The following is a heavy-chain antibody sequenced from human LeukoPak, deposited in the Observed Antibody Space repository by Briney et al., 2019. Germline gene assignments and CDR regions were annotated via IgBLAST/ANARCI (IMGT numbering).Heavy chain of an antibody. CDR1: GFTFSSSW. D-gene: IGHD1-7*01. CDR2: MNGDGSTI. Sequence: GGSLRLSCAGSGFTFSSSWIHWVRQGPGKGLVWVARMNGDGSTINYADSVKGRFTISRDNAKNTVYLQMSSLRDEDTAIYYCARAGNFRFDYWGQGTPVTVSS. V-gene: IGHV3-74*01. CDR3: ARAGNFRFDY. J-gene: IGHJ4*02.